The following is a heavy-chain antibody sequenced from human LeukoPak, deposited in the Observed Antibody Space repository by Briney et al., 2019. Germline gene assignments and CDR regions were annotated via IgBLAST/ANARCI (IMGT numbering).Heavy chain of an antibody. J-gene: IGHJ3*02. D-gene: IGHD5-24*01. CDR2: IDPSDSYT. Sequence: GGSLGISLKGSRYLFSTYWITWGRQMPGKGREGMGRIDPSDSYTNYSPPFQGHVTISADKATSTVYLQWSSLKASDTAMYYCARSPRDGYSDGVDDIWGQGTMVTVSS. CDR3: ARSPRDGYSDGVDDI. CDR1: RYLFSTYW. V-gene: IGHV5-10-1*01.